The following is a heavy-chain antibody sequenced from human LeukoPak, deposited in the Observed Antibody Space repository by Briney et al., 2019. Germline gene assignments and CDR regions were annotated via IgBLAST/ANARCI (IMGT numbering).Heavy chain of an antibody. CDR3: AGDGPARDTDAFDI. CDR2: ISSSSSYI. CDR1: GFTFSSYS. D-gene: IGHD2-2*01. Sequence: GGSLRLSCAASGFTFSSYSMNWVRQAPGKGLEWVSSISSSSSYIYYAGSVKGRFTISRDNAKNSLYLQMNSLRAEDTAVYYCAGDGPARDTDAFDIWGQGTMVTVSS. V-gene: IGHV3-21*01. J-gene: IGHJ3*02.